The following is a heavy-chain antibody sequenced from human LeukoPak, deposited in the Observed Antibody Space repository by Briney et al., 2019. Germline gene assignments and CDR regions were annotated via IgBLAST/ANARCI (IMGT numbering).Heavy chain of an antibody. Sequence: GGSLRLSCAASGFTFSSYSMNWVRQAPGKGLEWVSSISSISSYIYYAGSVKGRFTISTDNAKNSLYLQMNSLRAEDTAVYYCARAKIVVVPAARAKYYFDYWGQGTLVTVSS. CDR1: GFTFSSYS. CDR2: ISSISSYI. J-gene: IGHJ4*02. CDR3: ARAKIVVVPAARAKYYFDY. V-gene: IGHV3-21*01. D-gene: IGHD2-2*01.